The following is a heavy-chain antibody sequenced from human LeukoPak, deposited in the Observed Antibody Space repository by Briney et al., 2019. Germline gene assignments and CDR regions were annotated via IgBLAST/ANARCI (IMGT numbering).Heavy chain of an antibody. D-gene: IGHD3-22*01. CDR2: IIPILGIA. J-gene: IGHJ4*02. V-gene: IGHV1-69*04. CDR3: ARVSYYDSSGYCFDY. CDR1: GYTLTELS. Sequence: SVKVSCKVSGYTLTELSMHWVRQAPGQGLEWMGRIIPILGIANYAQKFQGRVTITADKSTSTAYMELSSLRSEDTAVYYCARVSYYDSSGYCFDYWGQGTLVTVSS.